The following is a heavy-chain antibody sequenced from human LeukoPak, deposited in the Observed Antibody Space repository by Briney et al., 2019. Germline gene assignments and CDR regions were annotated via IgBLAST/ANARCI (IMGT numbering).Heavy chain of an antibody. Sequence: GGSLRLSCVASGFTFSSFEMNWVRQAPGKGLEWVSYITSSGSIIYYADSVKGRFTISRDNAKNSLYLQMNSLRAEDTAVYFCAGERGLTGSMRGFDPWGQGTLVTVSS. CDR2: ITSSGSII. V-gene: IGHV3-48*03. CDR3: AGERGLTGSMRGFDP. J-gene: IGHJ5*02. CDR1: GFTFSSFE. D-gene: IGHD1-20*01.